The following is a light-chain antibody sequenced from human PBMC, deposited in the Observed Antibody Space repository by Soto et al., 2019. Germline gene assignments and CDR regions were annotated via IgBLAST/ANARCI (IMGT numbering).Light chain of an antibody. J-gene: IGKJ1*01. CDR3: QQYKDDART. CDR1: QRIDRY. CDR2: DAS. V-gene: IGKV1-5*01. Sequence: DIQLTQSPSTLSASVGDRVTITCRASQRIDRYLAWYQQKPGKAPKLLVYDASTLEGGVRSRFSGSGSATEFILIIRSLQPDDFATYYCQQYKDDARTFGQGTKADIQ.